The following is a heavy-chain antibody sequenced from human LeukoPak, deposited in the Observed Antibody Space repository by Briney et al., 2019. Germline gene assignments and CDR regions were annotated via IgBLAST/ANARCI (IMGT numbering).Heavy chain of an antibody. V-gene: IGHV3-23*01. D-gene: IGHD4-23*01. CDR2: ISGSGGST. CDR1: GFTFSSYA. CDR3: AKVSGNDDYGGNVLDY. J-gene: IGHJ4*02. Sequence: GGSLRLSCAASGFTFSSYAMSWVRQAPRKGLEWVSAISGSGGSTYYADSVKGRFTISRGNSKNTLYLQMNSLRAEDTAVYYCAKVSGNDDYGGNVLDYWGQGTLVTVSS.